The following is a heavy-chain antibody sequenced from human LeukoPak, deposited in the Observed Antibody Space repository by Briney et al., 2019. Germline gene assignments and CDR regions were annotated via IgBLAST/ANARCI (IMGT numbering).Heavy chain of an antibody. J-gene: IGHJ4*02. D-gene: IGHD3-16*02. CDR2: ISSSSGSI. V-gene: IGHV3-48*01. Sequence: AGGSLRLSYAASGFSFSNYGMNWVRQAPGEGLEWVSYISSSSGSIYYADSVKGRFTISRDNAKNSLYLQMNSLRAEDTAVYYCVRDRSQNYWGQGKLVTVSS. CDR3: VRDRSQNY. CDR1: GFSFSNYG.